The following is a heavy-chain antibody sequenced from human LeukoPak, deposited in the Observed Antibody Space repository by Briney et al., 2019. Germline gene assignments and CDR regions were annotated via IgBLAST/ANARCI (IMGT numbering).Heavy chain of an antibody. V-gene: IGHV3-21*01. CDR3: ARGGSYEDYYYGMDV. Sequence: GGSLRLSCAASGFTFSSYSMNWVRQAPGKGLEWVSSISSSSSYIYYADSVKGRFTISRDNAKNSLYLQMNSPRAEDTAVYYCARGGSYEDYYYGMDVWGQGTTVTVSS. CDR2: ISSSSSYI. J-gene: IGHJ6*02. CDR1: GFTFSSYS. D-gene: IGHD3-16*01.